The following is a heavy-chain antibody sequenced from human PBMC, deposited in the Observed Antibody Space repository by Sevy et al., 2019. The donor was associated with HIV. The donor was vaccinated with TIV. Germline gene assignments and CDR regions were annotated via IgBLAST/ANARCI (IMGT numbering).Heavy chain of an antibody. J-gene: IGHJ4*02. CDR3: ARVGLLTANSGGHDY. Sequence: ASVKVSCKASGYIFTDYYMHWVRQAPGQGLEWMGGISPDNGDTNYAQKFQGRVTMTRGTSISTASMELSRLSSDDTAVYYCARVGLLTANSGGHDYWGQGTLVTVSS. D-gene: IGHD2-21*02. CDR1: GYIFTDYY. CDR2: ISPDNGDT. V-gene: IGHV1-2*02.